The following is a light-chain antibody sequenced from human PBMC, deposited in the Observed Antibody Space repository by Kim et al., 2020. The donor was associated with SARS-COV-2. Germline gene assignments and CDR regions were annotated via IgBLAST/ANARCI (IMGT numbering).Light chain of an antibody. CDR1: SLRSQY. CDR2: GKN. J-gene: IGLJ2*01. V-gene: IGLV3-19*01. CDR3: KSRDTTGERLSV. Sequence: SSELTQDPAVSVALGQTARLTCQGDSLRSQYASWYQQKPGQAPVLVIYGKNTRPSGIPDRFSGSSSGDTASLTITVTQAEDEADYYCKSRDTTGERLSVFGGGTQLTVL.